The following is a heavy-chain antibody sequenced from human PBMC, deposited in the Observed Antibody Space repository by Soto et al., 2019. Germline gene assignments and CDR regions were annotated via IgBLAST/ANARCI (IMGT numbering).Heavy chain of an antibody. CDR3: VRWQWLVRIDDAIDI. Sequence: SETLSLTCTVSGGSISSYYWSWIRQPPGKGLEWIGYIYYSGSTNYNPSLKSRVTISVDTSKNQFSLKLSSVTAVATAVYYCVRWQWLVRIDDAIDIWGQGTTVTFSS. J-gene: IGHJ3*02. D-gene: IGHD6-19*01. CDR2: IYYSGST. V-gene: IGHV4-59*08. CDR1: GGSISSYY.